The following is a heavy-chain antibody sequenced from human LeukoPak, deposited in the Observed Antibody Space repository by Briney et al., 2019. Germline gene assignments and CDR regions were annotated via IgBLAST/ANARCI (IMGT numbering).Heavy chain of an antibody. J-gene: IGHJ6*03. V-gene: IGHV3-23*01. CDR1: GFPFSSYD. CDR3: AKAHSFSDFTGDSMDV. D-gene: IGHD3-10*01. CDR2: MYYSGGSI. Sequence: GGPLTLSCTVSGFPFSSYDVSGLPEAPGKGVEWVLDMYYSGGSIYYADSEKRLFTIPRNNSKHTLYLQMNSRRSEDTSVYSCAKAHSFSDFTGDSMDVWGKGTTVGVSS.